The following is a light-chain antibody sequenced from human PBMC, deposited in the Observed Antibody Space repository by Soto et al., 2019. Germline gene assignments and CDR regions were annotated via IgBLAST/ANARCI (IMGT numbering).Light chain of an antibody. CDR1: QSISSY. CDR3: QQSYSTSPIT. J-gene: IGKJ5*01. V-gene: IGKV1-39*01. Sequence: DIQMTQSPSSLSASVGARVTITCRASQSISSYLNWYQQKPGKAPKLLIYAASSLQIGVPSRFSGSGSGTDFTLTISSLQPEDFATYYCQQSYSTSPITFGQGTRLESK. CDR2: AAS.